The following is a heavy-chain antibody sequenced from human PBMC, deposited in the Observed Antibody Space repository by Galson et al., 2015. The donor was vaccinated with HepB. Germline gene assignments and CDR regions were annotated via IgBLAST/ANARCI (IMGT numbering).Heavy chain of an antibody. J-gene: IGHJ4*02. CDR1: GFTFSSYE. Sequence: SLRLSCAASGFTFSSYEMNWVRQAPGKGLEWVSYISSSGSTIYYADSVKGRFTISRDNAKNSLYLQMNSLRAEDTAVYYCARGPEGWLVRGTGFDYWGQGTLVTVSS. V-gene: IGHV3-48*03. D-gene: IGHD6-19*01. CDR3: ARGPEGWLVRGTGFDY. CDR2: ISSSGSTI.